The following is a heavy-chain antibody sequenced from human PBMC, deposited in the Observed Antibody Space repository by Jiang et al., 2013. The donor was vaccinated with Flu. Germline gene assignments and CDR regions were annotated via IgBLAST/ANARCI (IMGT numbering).Heavy chain of an antibody. CDR3: ARHRMTTDLYYFDY. CDR2: IYPGDSDT. V-gene: IGHV5-51*01. Sequence: WMGIIYPGDSDTRYSPSFQGQVTISADKSISTAYLQWSSLKASDTAMYYCARHRMTTDLYYFDYWGQGTLVTVSS. J-gene: IGHJ4*02. D-gene: IGHD4-11*01.